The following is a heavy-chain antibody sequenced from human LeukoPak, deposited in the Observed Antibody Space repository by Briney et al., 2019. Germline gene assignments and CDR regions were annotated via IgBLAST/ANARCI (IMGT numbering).Heavy chain of an antibody. CDR1: GGSISSGDYY. V-gene: IGHV4-30-4*08. D-gene: IGHD3-9*01. J-gene: IGHJ4*02. CDR3: ARVGYDILGADYYFDY. CDR2: IYCSGST. Sequence: SQTLSLTCTVSGGSISSGDYYWSWIRQPPGTGLEWIGYIYCSGSTYYNPSLKSRVTISVDTSKNQFSLKLSSVTAADTAVYYCARVGYDILGADYYFDYWGQGTLVTVSS.